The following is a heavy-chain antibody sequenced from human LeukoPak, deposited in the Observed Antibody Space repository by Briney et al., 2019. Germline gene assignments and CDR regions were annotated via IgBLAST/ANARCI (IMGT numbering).Heavy chain of an antibody. J-gene: IGHJ4*02. Sequence: PGGSLRLSCAASGFTFSSYSMNWVRQAPGKWLEWVSSISSSSSYIYYADSVKGRFTISGDNAKNSLYLQMNSLRAEDTAVYYCARDIIRVGAYDSSGYPFDYWGQGTLVTVSS. D-gene: IGHD3-22*01. CDR3: ARDIIRVGAYDSSGYPFDY. CDR2: ISSSSSYI. CDR1: GFTFSSYS. V-gene: IGHV3-21*01.